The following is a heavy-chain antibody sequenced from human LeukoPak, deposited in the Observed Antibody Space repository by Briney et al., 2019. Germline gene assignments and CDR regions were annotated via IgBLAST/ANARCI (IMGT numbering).Heavy chain of an antibody. CDR1: GGSISSYY. D-gene: IGHD6-19*01. V-gene: IGHV4-59*01. J-gene: IGHJ5*02. CDR2: IYYSGST. CDR3: ARDLPVAGPGWFDP. Sequence: PSETLSLTCTVSGGSISSYYWGWIRQPPGKGREWIGYIYYSGSTNYNPSLKSRVTISVDTSKNQFSLKLSSVTAADTAVYYCARDLPVAGPGWFDPWGQGTLVTVSS.